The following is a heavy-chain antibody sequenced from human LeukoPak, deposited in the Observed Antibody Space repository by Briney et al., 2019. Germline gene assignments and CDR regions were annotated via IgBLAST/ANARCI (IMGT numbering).Heavy chain of an antibody. CDR2: IYSDGRT. J-gene: IGHJ3*02. CDR3: ARDKGMITFGGVIVHDAFDI. CDR1: GFTVSSNY. D-gene: IGHD3-16*02. V-gene: IGHV3-66*01. Sequence: GRSLRLSCAASGFTVSSNYMSWVGQAPGKGLEGVSVIYSDGRTYYAGSVKGRFTISRDNSKNTLYLQMNSLRAEDTAVYYCARDKGMITFGGVIVHDAFDIWGQGTMVTVSS.